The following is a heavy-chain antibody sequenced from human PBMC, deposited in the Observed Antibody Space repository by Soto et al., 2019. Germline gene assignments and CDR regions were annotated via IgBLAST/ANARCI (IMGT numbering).Heavy chain of an antibody. CDR1: GGSFSGYY. J-gene: IGHJ4*02. Sequence: SETLSLTCAVYGGSFSGYYWSWIRQPPGKGLEWIGEINHSGSTNYNPSLKSRVTISVDTSKNQFSLKLSSVTAADTAVYYCARALQNTVTIDYWGQGTLVTVSS. D-gene: IGHD4-17*01. CDR3: ARALQNTVTIDY. CDR2: INHSGST. V-gene: IGHV4-34*01.